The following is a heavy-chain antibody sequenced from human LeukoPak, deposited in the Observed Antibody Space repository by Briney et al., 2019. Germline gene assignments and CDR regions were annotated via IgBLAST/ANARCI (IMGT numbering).Heavy chain of an antibody. V-gene: IGHV4-59*08. J-gene: IGHJ6*02. CDR2: IYYSEST. Sequence: SETLSLTCTVSGGSISGYYWSWIRQPPGKGLEWIGFIYYSESTNYNPSLKSRVTISADTSKNQFSLNLSSVTAADTAVYYCARHQSTFGVVSGGMAVWGQGTTVTVSS. CDR3: ARHQSTFGVVSGGMAV. CDR1: GGSISGYY. D-gene: IGHD3-16*01.